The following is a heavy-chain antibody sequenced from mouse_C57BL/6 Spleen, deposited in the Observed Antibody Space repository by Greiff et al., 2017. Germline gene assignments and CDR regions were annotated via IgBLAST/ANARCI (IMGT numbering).Heavy chain of an antibody. Sequence: QVQLQQPGAELVKPGASVKLSCKASGYTFTSYWMQWVKQRPGQGLEWIGEIDPSDSYTNYNQKFKGKATLTVDTSSSTAYMQLSSLTSEDSAVYYCALGLLLRDYWGQGTLVTVSA. CDR1: GYTFTSYW. CDR2: IDPSDSYT. V-gene: IGHV1-50*01. D-gene: IGHD1-1*01. CDR3: ALGLLLRDY. J-gene: IGHJ3*01.